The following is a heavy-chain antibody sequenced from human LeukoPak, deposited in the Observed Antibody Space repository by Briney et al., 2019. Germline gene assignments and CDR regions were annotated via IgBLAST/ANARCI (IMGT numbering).Heavy chain of an antibody. CDR3: AKSLGVGGYTRYKGFDQ. CDR2: ISGSDGTS. D-gene: IGHD3-16*02. Sequence: GGSLKLSWAASGLTFNSFAMNWFRQAPGKGLDWVSSISGSDGTSHYADFVKGRFTISRDNSKNTLYLQMNSLRAEDTAAYYCAKSLGVGGYTRYKGFDQWGQGTLVVVSS. CDR1: GLTFNSFA. V-gene: IGHV3-23*01. J-gene: IGHJ4*02.